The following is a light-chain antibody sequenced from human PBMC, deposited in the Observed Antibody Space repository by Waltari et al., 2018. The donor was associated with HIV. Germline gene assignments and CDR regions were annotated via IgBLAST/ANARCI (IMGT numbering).Light chain of an antibody. J-gene: IGLJ1*01. V-gene: IGLV3-1*01. Sequence: YDLTQPPSVSVSPGQTATITCSGDKLGNKYVSWYRQRPGQSPVLVIYSDAKRPSGIPERFSGSNSGSTATLTISWTQAMDEGDYYCQAWDTTTAVFGTGTRVTVL. CDR1: KLGNKY. CDR2: SDA. CDR3: QAWDTTTAV.